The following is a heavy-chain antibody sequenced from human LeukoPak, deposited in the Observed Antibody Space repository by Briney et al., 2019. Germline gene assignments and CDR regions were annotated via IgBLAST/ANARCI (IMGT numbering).Heavy chain of an antibody. Sequence: PGGSLRLSCAASGFTFSSYSMNWVRQAPGKGLEWVSSISSSSSYIYYADSVKGRFTFSRDNAKNSLFLQMNSLRAEDTAVYYCATERITMVRGVTDVDYWGQGTLVTVSS. V-gene: IGHV3-21*01. CDR1: GFTFSSYS. D-gene: IGHD3-10*01. CDR2: ISSSSSYI. CDR3: ATERITMVRGVTDVDY. J-gene: IGHJ4*02.